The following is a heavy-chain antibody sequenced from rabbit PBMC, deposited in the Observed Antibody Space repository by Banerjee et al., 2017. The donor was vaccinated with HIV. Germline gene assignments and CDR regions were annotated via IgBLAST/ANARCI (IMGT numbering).Heavy chain of an antibody. CDR2: IYAGSSGST. Sequence: QEQLEESGGDLVKPEGSLTLTCTASGFSFSSSYYMCWVRQAPGKGLEWIACIYAGSSGSTYYASWTKGRFTISKTSSTTVTLQMTSLTAADTATYFCAREREYAFNLWGQGTLVTVS. CDR3: AREREYAFNL. CDR1: GFSFSSSYY. J-gene: IGHJ4*01. V-gene: IGHV1S45*01.